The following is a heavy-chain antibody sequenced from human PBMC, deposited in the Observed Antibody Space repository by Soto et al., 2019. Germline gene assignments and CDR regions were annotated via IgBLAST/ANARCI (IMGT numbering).Heavy chain of an antibody. CDR1: GFTFSSYA. Sequence: GGSLRLSCAASGFTFSSYAMSWVRQAPGKGLEWVSAISGSGGSTYYADSVKGRFTTSRDNSKNTLYLQMNSLRAEDTAVYYCAKTPDTAMVPAYFDYWGQGTLVTVSS. CDR2: ISGSGGST. CDR3: AKTPDTAMVPAYFDY. J-gene: IGHJ4*02. V-gene: IGHV3-23*01. D-gene: IGHD5-18*01.